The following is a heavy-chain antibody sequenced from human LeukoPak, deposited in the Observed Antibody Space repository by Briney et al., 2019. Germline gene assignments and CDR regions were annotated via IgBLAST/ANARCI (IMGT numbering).Heavy chain of an antibody. V-gene: IGHV3-23*01. Sequence: GGSLRLSXAASGFTFSSYAMSWVRQAPGKGLEWVSAISGSGGSTYYADSVKGRFTISRDNSKNTLYLQMNSLRAEDTAVYYCAKDRGGRRYYYYYYVDVWGKGTTVTVSS. D-gene: IGHD3-10*01. J-gene: IGHJ6*03. CDR3: AKDRGGRRYYYYYYVDV. CDR1: GFTFSSYA. CDR2: ISGSGGST.